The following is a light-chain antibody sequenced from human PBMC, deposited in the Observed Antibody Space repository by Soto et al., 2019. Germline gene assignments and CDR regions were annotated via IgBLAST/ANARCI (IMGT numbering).Light chain of an antibody. V-gene: IGLV1-36*01. CDR1: NSNVGNNA. CDR2: YDR. J-gene: IGLJ2*01. Sequence: QSVLTQPPSVSEAPRQRVTISCSGSNSNVGNNAVTWYQHLPGKAPTLLGYYDRLLPSGGSDRFFGSKSGTSASLAISGLQFEVEPDYYCAAWDASVHGVVFGGGTKRTVL. CDR3: AAWDASVHGVV.